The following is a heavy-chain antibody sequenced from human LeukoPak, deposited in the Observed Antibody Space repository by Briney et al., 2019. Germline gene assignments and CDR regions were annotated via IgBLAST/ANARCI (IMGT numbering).Heavy chain of an antibody. CDR3: AGSYGFFPRFDY. CDR1: GGSFSGYY. V-gene: IGHV4-34*01. J-gene: IGHJ4*02. CDR2: INNSGST. D-gene: IGHD5-18*01. Sequence: SETLSLTCAVYGGSFSGYYWSWIRQPPGKGLEWIGEINNSGSTNYNPSLKRRVTISVETSKNQFSLKLSSVTAADTAVYYCAGSYGFFPRFDYWCQGTLVTVSS.